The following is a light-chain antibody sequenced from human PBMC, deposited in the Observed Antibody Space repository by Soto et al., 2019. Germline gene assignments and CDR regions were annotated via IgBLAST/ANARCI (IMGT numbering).Light chain of an antibody. V-gene: IGLV7-46*01. CDR2: DTY. CDR3: LLYSGGYV. J-gene: IGLJ1*01. CDR1: TGAVATGHY. Sequence: QAVVTREPSLTVSPGGTVSRTCVSSTGAVATGHYAYWFHQKPGQAPRPLIYDTYNRFSWTPARFSGSLLGGKAALTLSGAQPEDEADYYCLLYSGGYVFGPGTKVTV.